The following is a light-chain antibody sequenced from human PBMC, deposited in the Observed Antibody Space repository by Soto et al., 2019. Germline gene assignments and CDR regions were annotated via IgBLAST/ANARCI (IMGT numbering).Light chain of an antibody. CDR1: SSDVGGYNY. J-gene: IGLJ2*01. Sequence: QSALTQPASVSGSPGQSITISCTGTSSDVGGYNYVSWYQQYPGKAPKLIIHNVSNRPSGVSNRISGSKSDNTASLTISGLQAEDEADYYCSSYTSSSTVVFGGGTKLTVL. CDR3: SSYTSSSTVV. V-gene: IGLV2-14*01. CDR2: NVS.